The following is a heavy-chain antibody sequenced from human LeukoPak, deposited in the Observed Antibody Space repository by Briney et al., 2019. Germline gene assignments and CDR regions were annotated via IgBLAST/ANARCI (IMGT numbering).Heavy chain of an antibody. D-gene: IGHD2-15*01. Sequence: GESLKISCKGSGYSFTSYWIGWVRQMPGKGLEWMGIIYPGDSDTRYSPSFQGQVTISADKSISTAYLQWSSLKASGTAMYYCAGTPYCSGGSCYFPDWGQGTLVTVSS. CDR3: AGTPYCSGGSCYFPD. CDR2: IYPGDSDT. CDR1: GYSFTSYW. V-gene: IGHV5-51*01. J-gene: IGHJ4*02.